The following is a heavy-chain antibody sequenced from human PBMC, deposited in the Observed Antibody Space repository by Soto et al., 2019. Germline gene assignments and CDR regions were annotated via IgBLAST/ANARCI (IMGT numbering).Heavy chain of an antibody. CDR3: ARQGAAPTWFDP. Sequence: GEYLKISCKGSVYSFTSYWIGWVRQMPGKGLEWMWIIYPADSDTRYSPSFQGQVTISADKSINTAYLQLSSLKASDTALYYCARQGAAPTWFDPWGQETLVTVPS. J-gene: IGHJ5*02. CDR2: IYPADSDT. CDR1: VYSFTSYW. D-gene: IGHD1-26*01. V-gene: IGHV5-51*01.